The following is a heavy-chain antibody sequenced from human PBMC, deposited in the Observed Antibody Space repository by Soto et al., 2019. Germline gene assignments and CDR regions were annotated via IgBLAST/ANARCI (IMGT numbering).Heavy chain of an antibody. J-gene: IGHJ6*02. CDR3: ARDMRRLAYYYYGMDV. CDR1: GYTFTGYY. D-gene: IGHD6-19*01. V-gene: IGHV1-2*02. Sequence: ASGKVSFKASGYTFTGYYMHWVRQAPGQGLEWMGWINPNSGGTNYAQKFQGRVTMTRDTSISTAYMELSRLRSDDTAVYYCARDMRRLAYYYYGMDVWGQGTTVTVSS. CDR2: INPNSGGT.